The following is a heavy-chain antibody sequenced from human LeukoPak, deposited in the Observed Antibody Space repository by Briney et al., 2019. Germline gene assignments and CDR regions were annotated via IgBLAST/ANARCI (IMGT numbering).Heavy chain of an antibody. CDR1: GGSISTYY. Sequence: SETLSLTCTVSGGSISTYYWSWIRQPAGQGLEWIGRFYTSGSTNYNPSLKSRVTMSVDTSKNQFSLKLSSVTAADTAVYYCATTTHVYGEIFDYWGQGTLVTVSS. CDR2: FYTSGST. V-gene: IGHV4-4*07. J-gene: IGHJ4*02. CDR3: ATTTHVYGEIFDY. D-gene: IGHD4-17*01.